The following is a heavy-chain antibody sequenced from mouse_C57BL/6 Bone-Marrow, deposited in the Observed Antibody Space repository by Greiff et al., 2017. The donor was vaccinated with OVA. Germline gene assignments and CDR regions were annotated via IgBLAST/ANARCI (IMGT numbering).Heavy chain of an antibody. D-gene: IGHD1-1*01. Sequence: EVKLEESGGGLVQPGGSLKLSCAASGFTFSDYGMAWVRQAPRKGPEWVAFISNLAYSIYYADTVTGRFTISRENAKNTLYLEMSSLRSEDTAMYYCARHNYGSSYVYYAMDNWGQGTSVTVSS. V-gene: IGHV5-15*04. CDR1: GFTFSDYG. J-gene: IGHJ4*01. CDR3: ARHNYGSSYVYYAMDN. CDR2: ISNLAYSI.